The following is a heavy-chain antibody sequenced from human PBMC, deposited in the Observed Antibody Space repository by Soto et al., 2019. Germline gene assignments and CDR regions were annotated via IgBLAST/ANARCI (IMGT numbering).Heavy chain of an antibody. V-gene: IGHV3-21*01. CDR1: GFTFSSYS. D-gene: IGHD3-22*01. Sequence: GGSLRLSCVASGFTFSSYSMNWVRQAPGKGLEWVSSISSSSSYIYYADSVKGRFTISRDNAKNSLYPQMNSLRAEDTAVYYCASKGTMIVGDAFDIWGQGTMVTVSS. CDR2: ISSSSSYI. J-gene: IGHJ3*02. CDR3: ASKGTMIVGDAFDI.